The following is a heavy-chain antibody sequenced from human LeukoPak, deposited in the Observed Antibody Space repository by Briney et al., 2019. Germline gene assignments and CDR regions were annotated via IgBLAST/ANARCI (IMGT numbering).Heavy chain of an antibody. V-gene: IGHV4-31*03. J-gene: IGHJ4*02. CDR2: IYSSDST. D-gene: IGHD4-17*01. Sequence: SQTLSLTCTVSGGSISSGGYYWSWIRQHPGKGLEWIGYIYSSDSTYYNPSLESRVTISVDTSKNQFSLKLSSVTAADTAVYYCARDTTVTTFRDWGQGTLVTVSS. CDR1: GGSISSGGYY. CDR3: ARDTTVTTFRD.